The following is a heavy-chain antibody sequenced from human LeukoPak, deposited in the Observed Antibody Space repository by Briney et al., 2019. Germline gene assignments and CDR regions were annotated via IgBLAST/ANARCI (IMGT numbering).Heavy chain of an antibody. Sequence: PSETLSLTCTVSGGSISSYYWSWIRQPAGKGLEWIGRIYTSGSTNYNPSLKSRVTMSVDTSKNQFSLKLSSVTAADTAVYYCARDQGSGIWDTALVNWGQGTLVTVSS. CDR3: ARDQGSGIWDTALVN. J-gene: IGHJ4*02. V-gene: IGHV4-4*07. D-gene: IGHD5-18*01. CDR1: GGSISSYY. CDR2: IYTSGST.